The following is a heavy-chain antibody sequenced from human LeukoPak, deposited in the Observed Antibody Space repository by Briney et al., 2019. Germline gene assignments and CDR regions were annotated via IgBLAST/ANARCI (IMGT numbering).Heavy chain of an antibody. Sequence: GGSLRLSCAASGFTFSNSAMNWVRQAPGKGLEWVASISGGGSTTYNTDAVKGRFTISRDYSKSTVSLQMSSLSVEDTAVYYCAKGGAYGSGSYFDYWGQGTLVTVSS. D-gene: IGHD3-10*01. CDR3: AKGGAYGSGSYFDY. CDR2: ISGGGSTT. V-gene: IGHV3-23*01. CDR1: GFTFSNSA. J-gene: IGHJ4*02.